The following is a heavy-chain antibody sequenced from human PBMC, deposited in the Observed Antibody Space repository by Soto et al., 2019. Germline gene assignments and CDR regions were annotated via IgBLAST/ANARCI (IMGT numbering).Heavy chain of an antibody. J-gene: IGHJ4*02. Sequence: QVQLVQSGAEVKKPGASVKVSCKVSGYTLTELSMHWVRQAPGKGLEWMGGFDPEDGETIYAQKFQGRVTMTEDTSTDTAYMGLSSLRSEDKAVYYCATAEGRVNWNYRTFDYWGQGTLVTVSS. CDR3: ATAEGRVNWNYRTFDY. D-gene: IGHD1-7*01. V-gene: IGHV1-24*01. CDR1: GYTLTELS. CDR2: FDPEDGET.